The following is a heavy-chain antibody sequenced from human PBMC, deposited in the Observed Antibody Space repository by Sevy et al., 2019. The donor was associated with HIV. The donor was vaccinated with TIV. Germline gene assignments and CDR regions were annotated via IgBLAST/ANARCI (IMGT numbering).Heavy chain of an antibody. Sequence: GESLKISCAASGFTFSSYGTHWVRQAPGKGLEWVAFIRYDGSNKYYADSVKGRFTISRDNSKNTLYLQMNSLRAEDTAVYYCAKVITIFGVVSSGRVGDGMDVWGQGTTVTVSS. V-gene: IGHV3-30*02. CDR3: AKVITIFGVVSSGRVGDGMDV. J-gene: IGHJ6*02. D-gene: IGHD3-3*01. CDR2: IRYDGSNK. CDR1: GFTFSSYG.